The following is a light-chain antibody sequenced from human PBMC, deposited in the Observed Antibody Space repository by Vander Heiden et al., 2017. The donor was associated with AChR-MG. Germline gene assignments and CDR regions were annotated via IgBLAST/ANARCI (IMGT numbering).Light chain of an antibody. J-gene: IGLJ3*02. V-gene: IGLV2-14*03. CDR3: SSYTSSSTLEV. CDR1: SSDVGGYNY. CDR2: DVS. Sequence: QSALTQPASVSGSPGQPITISCTGTSSDVGGYNYVSWYQQHPGKAPKLMIYDVSNRPSGVSNRFSGSKSGNTASLTISGLQAEDGADYYCSSYTSSSTLEVFGGGTKLTVL.